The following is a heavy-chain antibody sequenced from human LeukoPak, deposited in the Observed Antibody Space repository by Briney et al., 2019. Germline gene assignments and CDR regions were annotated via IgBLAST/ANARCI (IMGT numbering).Heavy chain of an antibody. J-gene: IGHJ3*02. CDR1: GFTFSSYS. CDR3: AKPSRDGYNLGAFDI. Sequence: GGSLRLSCAASGFTFSSYSMNWVRQAPGKGLEWVSYISSDSRTIYYADSVKGRFTISRDNAKNSLYLQMKSLRAEDTAAYYCAKPSRDGYNLGAFDIWGQGTMVTVSS. V-gene: IGHV3-48*01. D-gene: IGHD5-24*01. CDR2: ISSDSRTI.